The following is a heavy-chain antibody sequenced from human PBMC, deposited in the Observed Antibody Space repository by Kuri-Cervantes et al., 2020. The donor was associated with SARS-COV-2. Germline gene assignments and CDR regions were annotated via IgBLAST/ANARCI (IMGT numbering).Heavy chain of an antibody. J-gene: IGHJ6*03. CDR3: ARPTGYYIWVGYMDV. D-gene: IGHD3-9*01. CDR2: TRNKANSYTT. V-gene: IGHV3-72*01. Sequence: GESLKISCAASGFTFSDHYMDWVRQAPGKGLEWVGRTRNKANSYTTEYAASVKGRFTISRDNSKNTLYLQMNSLRAEDTAVYYCARPTGYYIWVGYMDVWGKGTTVTGSS. CDR1: GFTFSDHY.